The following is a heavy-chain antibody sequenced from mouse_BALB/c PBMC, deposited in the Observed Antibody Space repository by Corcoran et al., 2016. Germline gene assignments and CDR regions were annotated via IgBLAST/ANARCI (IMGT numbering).Heavy chain of an antibody. CDR2: IDPANGNT. J-gene: IGHJ4*01. D-gene: IGHD2-4*01. Sequence: EVQLQQSGAELVKPGASVKLSCTASGCNIKDTYMHWVKQRPEQGLEWIGRIDPANGNTKYDPKFQGKATITADTSSNTAYLQLSSLTSEDTAVYYFARDYDYDDAMDYWGQGTSVTVSS. CDR1: GCNIKDTY. V-gene: IGHV14-3*02. CDR3: ARDYDYDDAMDY.